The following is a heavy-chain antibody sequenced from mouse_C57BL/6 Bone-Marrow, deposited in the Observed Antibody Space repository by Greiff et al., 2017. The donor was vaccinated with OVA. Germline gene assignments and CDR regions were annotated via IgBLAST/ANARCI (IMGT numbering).Heavy chain of an antibody. CDR1: GYTFTSYW. CDR3: ASRVVASYYYAMDY. V-gene: IGHV1-72*01. CDR2: IDPNSGGT. D-gene: IGHD1-1*01. Sequence: QVQLQQSGAELVKPGASVKLSCKASGYTFTSYWMHWVKQRPGRGLEWIGRIDPNSGGTKYNEKFKSKATLTVDKPSSTAYMQLSSLTSEDSAVYYCASRVVASYYYAMDYWGQGTSVTVSS. J-gene: IGHJ4*01.